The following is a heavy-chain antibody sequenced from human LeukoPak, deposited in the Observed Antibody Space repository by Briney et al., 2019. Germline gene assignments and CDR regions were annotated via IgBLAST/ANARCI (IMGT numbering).Heavy chain of an antibody. CDR2: FYYSGST. V-gene: IGHV4-39*02. Sequence: PSETLSLTCTVSGGSISSSSYYWGWIRQPPGKGLEWIGSFYYSGSTYYNPTLKSRVTISVDTSKNQFSLKLSSVTAAVTAVYYCARDPQFTIFGVVYVPGGMDVWGQGTTVTVSS. D-gene: IGHD3-3*01. CDR1: GGSISSSSYY. CDR3: ARDPQFTIFGVVYVPGGMDV. J-gene: IGHJ6*02.